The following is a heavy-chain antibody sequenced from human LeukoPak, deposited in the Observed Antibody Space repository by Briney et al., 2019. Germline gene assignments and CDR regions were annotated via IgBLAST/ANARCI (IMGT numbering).Heavy chain of an antibody. Sequence: GGSLRLSCAASGFTFSSYAMSWVRQAPGKGLEWVSAISGSSGSTYYADSVKGRFTISRDNSKNTLYLQMNSLRAEDTAIYYCAKDKLGSYIYWGQGTLVTVSS. CDR2: ISGSSGST. V-gene: IGHV3-23*01. CDR3: AKDKLGSYIY. CDR1: GFTFSSYA. D-gene: IGHD1-26*01. J-gene: IGHJ4*02.